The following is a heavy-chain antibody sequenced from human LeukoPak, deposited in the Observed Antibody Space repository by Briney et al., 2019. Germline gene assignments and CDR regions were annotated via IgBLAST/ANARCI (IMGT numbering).Heavy chain of an antibody. CDR1: GGSISSYY. CDR3: ARGGRLDAFDI. V-gene: IGHV4-59*01. D-gene: IGHD1-1*01. Sequence: PSETRSLTCTVSGGSISSYYWSWIRQPPGKGLEWIGYIYYSGSTNYNPSLKSRVTISVDTSKNQFSLKLSSVTAADTAVYYCARGGRLDAFDIWGQGTMVTVSS. J-gene: IGHJ3*02. CDR2: IYYSGST.